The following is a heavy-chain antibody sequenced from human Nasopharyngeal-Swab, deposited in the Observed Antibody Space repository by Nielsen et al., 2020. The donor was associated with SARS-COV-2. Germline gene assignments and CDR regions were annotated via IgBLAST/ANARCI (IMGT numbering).Heavy chain of an antibody. Sequence: GESLTISCAASGFTFSSYDMHWVRQATGKGLEWVSAIGTAGDPYYPGSVKGRFTISRENAKNSLYLQMNSLRAGDTAVYYCARPRSVAGTGDDAFDIWGQGTMVTVSS. CDR2: IGTAGDP. CDR3: ARPRSVAGTGDDAFDI. J-gene: IGHJ3*02. V-gene: IGHV3-13*05. CDR1: GFTFSSYD. D-gene: IGHD6-19*01.